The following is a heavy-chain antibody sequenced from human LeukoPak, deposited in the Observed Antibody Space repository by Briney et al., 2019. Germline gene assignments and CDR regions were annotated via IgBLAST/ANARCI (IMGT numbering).Heavy chain of an antibody. CDR3: ASGLWFGELGSSYFDY. CDR2: IYTSGST. Sequence: SETLSLTCTVSGGSISSYYWSWIRQPAGKGLEWIGRIYTSGSTNYNPSLKSRVTMSVDTSKNQFSLKLSSVTAADTAVYYCASGLWFGELGSSYFDYWGQGTLVTVSS. V-gene: IGHV4-4*07. J-gene: IGHJ4*02. CDR1: GGSISSYY. D-gene: IGHD3-10*01.